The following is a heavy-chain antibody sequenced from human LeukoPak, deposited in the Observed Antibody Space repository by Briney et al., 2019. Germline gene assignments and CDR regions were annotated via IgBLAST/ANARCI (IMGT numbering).Heavy chain of an antibody. CDR3: AKWGDYDILTGYYDSDY. CDR1: GFTFDDYA. Sequence: GGSLRLSCAASGFTFDDYAMHWVRQAPGKGLEWVSAIVGSGSSTYYADSVKGRFTISRDNSKNTLYLQLNRLRAEDTAVYYCAKWGDYDILTGYYDSDYWGQGTLVTVSS. CDR2: IVGSGSST. V-gene: IGHV3-23*01. D-gene: IGHD3-9*01. J-gene: IGHJ4*02.